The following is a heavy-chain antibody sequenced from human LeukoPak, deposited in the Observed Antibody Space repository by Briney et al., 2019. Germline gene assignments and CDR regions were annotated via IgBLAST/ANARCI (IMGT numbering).Heavy chain of an antibody. J-gene: IGHJ4*02. CDR3: AKEDHWLALDY. D-gene: IGHD3-9*01. V-gene: IGHV4-39*07. CDR2: IYYSGST. CDR1: GGSISSSSYY. Sequence: SETLSLTCTVSGGSISSSSYYWGWIRQPPGKGLEWIGSIYYSGSTYYNPSLKSRVTISVDTSKNQFSLKLSSVTAADTAVYYCAKEDHWLALDYWGQGTLVTVSS.